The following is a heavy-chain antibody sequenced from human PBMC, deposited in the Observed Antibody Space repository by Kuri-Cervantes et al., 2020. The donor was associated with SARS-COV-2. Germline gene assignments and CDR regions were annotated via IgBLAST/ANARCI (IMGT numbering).Heavy chain of an antibody. CDR1: GFTFSAYA. J-gene: IGHJ4*02. CDR3: AKARPSGGY. V-gene: IGHV3-23*01. CDR2: ISDSGINT. D-gene: IGHD4-23*01. Sequence: GESLKISCAASGFTFSAYAMSWVRQASGRGLEWVSGISDSGINTYYPDSVRGRFTISRDNSKNMLYLQMHSLRVEDTAVYYCAKARPSGGYWGQGTLVTVSS.